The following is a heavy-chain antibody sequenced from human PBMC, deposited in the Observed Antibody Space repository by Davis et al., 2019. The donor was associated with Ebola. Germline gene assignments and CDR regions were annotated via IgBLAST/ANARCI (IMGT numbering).Heavy chain of an antibody. CDR1: GFTFSSYW. CDR2: INSDGSST. Sequence: HTGGSLRLSCAASGFTFSSYWMHWVRQAPGKGLVWVSRINSDGSSTSYADSVKGRFTISRDNAKNSLYLQMNSLRDEDTAVYYCAKPEGYYYYGMDVWGQGTTVTVSS. J-gene: IGHJ6*02. V-gene: IGHV3-74*01. CDR3: AKPEGYYYYGMDV.